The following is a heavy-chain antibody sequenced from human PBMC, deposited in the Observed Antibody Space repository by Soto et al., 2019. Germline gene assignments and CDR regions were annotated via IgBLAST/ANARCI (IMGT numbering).Heavy chain of an antibody. CDR1: GGTFSSYA. V-gene: IGHV1-69*13. Sequence: SVKVSCKASGGTFSSYAISWVRQAPGQGLEWMGGIIPIFGTANYAQKFQGRVTITADESTSTAYMELSSLRSEDTAVYYCARDTIFGVVIQPILFSMDVCGQGTTVTVSS. CDR2: IIPIFGTA. D-gene: IGHD3-3*01. J-gene: IGHJ6*02. CDR3: ARDTIFGVVIQPILFSMDV.